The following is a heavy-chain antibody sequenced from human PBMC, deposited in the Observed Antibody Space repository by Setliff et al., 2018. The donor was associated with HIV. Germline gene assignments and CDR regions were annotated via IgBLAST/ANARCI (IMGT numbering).Heavy chain of an antibody. CDR3: AKGFTMVRGAADYYFYYMDV. J-gene: IGHJ6*03. CDR2: ISSSGNT. V-gene: IGHV4-39*07. Sequence: PSETLSLTCTVSGGSISSSSHYWGWIRQSPGKGLEWIGSISSSGNTYYNPSLKSRVTISVDTSKNQFSLKLSSVTAADTAVYYCAKGFTMVRGAADYYFYYMDVWGKGTTVTVSS. D-gene: IGHD3-10*01. CDR1: GGSISSSSHY.